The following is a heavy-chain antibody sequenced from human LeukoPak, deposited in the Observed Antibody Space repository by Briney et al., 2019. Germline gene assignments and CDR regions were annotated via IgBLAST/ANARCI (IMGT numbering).Heavy chain of an antibody. CDR3: AREFREGQYYYYGMDV. CDR1: GYTFTSYG. Sequence: ASVKVSCKASGYTFTSYGISWVRQAPGQGLEWMGWISAYNGNTNYAQKLQGRVTMTTDTSTSTAYMELRSLRSDDTAVYYCAREFREGQYYYYGMDVWGQGTTVTVSS. D-gene: IGHD2-21*01. CDR2: ISAYNGNT. V-gene: IGHV1-18*01. J-gene: IGHJ6*02.